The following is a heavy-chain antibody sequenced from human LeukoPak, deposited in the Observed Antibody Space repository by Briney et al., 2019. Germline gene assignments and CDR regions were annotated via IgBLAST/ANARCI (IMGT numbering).Heavy chain of an antibody. Sequence: SETLSLTCTVSGGSISSYYWSWIRQPPGKGLEWIGYIYYSGSTNYNPSLKSRVTISVDTSKNQVSLKLNSVTAADTAVYYCARGFCSGGSCYLFDSWGEGTLVTVSS. J-gene: IGHJ4*02. V-gene: IGHV4-59*12. D-gene: IGHD2-15*01. CDR1: GGSISSYY. CDR2: IYYSGST. CDR3: ARGFCSGGSCYLFDS.